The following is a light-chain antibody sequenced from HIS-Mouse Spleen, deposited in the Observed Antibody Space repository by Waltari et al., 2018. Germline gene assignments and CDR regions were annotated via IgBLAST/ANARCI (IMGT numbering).Light chain of an antibody. V-gene: IGLV3-10*01. CDR2: EDS. J-gene: IGLJ2*01. Sequence: SYELTQPPSVSVSPGQTARITCSGDALPKKYAYWYQQKSGQAPVLVIHEDSKRPSGIPERFSGASSGTMATLTISGAQVEDEADYYCYSTDSSGNHRVFGRGTKLTVL. CDR3: YSTDSSGNHRV. CDR1: ALPKKY.